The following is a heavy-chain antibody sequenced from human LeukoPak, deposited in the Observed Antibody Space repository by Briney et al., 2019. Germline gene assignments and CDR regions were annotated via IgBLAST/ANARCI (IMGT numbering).Heavy chain of an antibody. CDR2: IYYSGST. D-gene: IGHD6-13*01. CDR3: ARAPRGYSSSWDFDY. Sequence: SQTLFLTCTVSGGSISSGGYYWSWIRQHPGKGLEWIGYIYYSGSTYYNPSLKSRVTISVDTSKNQFSLKLSSVTAADTAVYYCARAPRGYSSSWDFDYWGQGTLVTVSS. J-gene: IGHJ4*02. V-gene: IGHV4-31*03. CDR1: GGSISSGGYY.